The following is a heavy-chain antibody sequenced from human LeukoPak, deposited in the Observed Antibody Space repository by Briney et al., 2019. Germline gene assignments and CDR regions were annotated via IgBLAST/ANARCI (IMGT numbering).Heavy chain of an antibody. CDR2: MNPNSGNT. D-gene: IGHD3-22*01. V-gene: IGHV1-8*01. J-gene: IGHJ3*02. Sequence: GASVKVSCKAYGYTFTSYDINWVRQATGQGLEWMGWMNPNSGNTGYAQKFQGRVTMPRNTSISTAYMELTSLRSEDTAVYYCARGFYYDSSGYYAFDIWGQGTMVTVSS. CDR1: GYTFTSYD. CDR3: ARGFYYDSSGYYAFDI.